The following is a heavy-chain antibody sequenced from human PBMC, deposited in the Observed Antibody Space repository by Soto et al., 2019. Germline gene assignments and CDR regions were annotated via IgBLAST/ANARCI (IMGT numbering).Heavy chain of an antibody. CDR1: GFTFRNYA. CDR3: AKDSKA. J-gene: IGHJ5*02. Sequence: GGSLRLSCAASGFTFRNYAMTWVRQAPGKGLEWVSTISASGSSIYYADSVKGRFTISRDNSENTLFLQMSSLRAEDTAVYYCAKDSKAWGQGTLVTVSS. V-gene: IGHV3-23*01. CDR2: ISASGSSI.